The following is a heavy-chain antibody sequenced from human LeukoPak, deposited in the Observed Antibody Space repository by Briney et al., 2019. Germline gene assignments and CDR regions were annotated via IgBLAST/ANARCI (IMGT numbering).Heavy chain of an antibody. CDR3: AKAVRSMVTGGGYFDS. J-gene: IGHJ4*02. V-gene: IGHV3-23*01. D-gene: IGHD3-10*01. CDR2: LSGGGDSR. Sequence: GGSPRLSCAASGFAFSNYAMSWVRQAPGKGLEWVSSLSGGGDSRYYADSVMGRFTIYRDNSKNTLYLQMNSLRAEDTAVYYCAKAVRSMVTGGGYFDSWGQGTLVTVSS. CDR1: GFAFSNYA.